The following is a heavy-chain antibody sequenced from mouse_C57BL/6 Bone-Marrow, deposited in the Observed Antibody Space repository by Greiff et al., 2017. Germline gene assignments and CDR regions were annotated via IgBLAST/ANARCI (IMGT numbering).Heavy chain of an antibody. Sequence: EVQVVESGGGLVQPGGSLKLSCAASGFTFSDYYMYWVRQTPEKRLEWVAYISNGGGSTYYPDTVKGRFTISRDNAKNTLYLQMSRLKSEDTAMYDCARLYYYAMDYWGQGTSVTVSS. CDR3: ARLYYYAMDY. CDR1: GFTFSDYY. J-gene: IGHJ4*01. CDR2: ISNGGGST. V-gene: IGHV5-12*01.